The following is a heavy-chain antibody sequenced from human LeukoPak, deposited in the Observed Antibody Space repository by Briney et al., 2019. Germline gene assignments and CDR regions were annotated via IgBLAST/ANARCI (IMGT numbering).Heavy chain of an antibody. Sequence: SQTLSLTCTVSGGSISSGDYYWSWIRQPPGKGLEWIGYIYYSGSTYYNPSLKSRVTISVDTSKNQFSLKLSSVTAADTAVYYCASPTWASRAFDIWGQGTMVTVSS. CDR3: ASPTWASRAFDI. D-gene: IGHD1-26*01. CDR2: IYYSGST. CDR1: GGSISSGDYY. V-gene: IGHV4-30-4*08. J-gene: IGHJ3*02.